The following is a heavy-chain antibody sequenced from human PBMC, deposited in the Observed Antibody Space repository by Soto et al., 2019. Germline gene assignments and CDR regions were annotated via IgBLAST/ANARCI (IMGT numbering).Heavy chain of an antibody. V-gene: IGHV3-33*01. CDR3: ARDAIAVAGTVDY. CDR1: GFTFSSYG. J-gene: IGHJ4*02. D-gene: IGHD6-19*01. CDR2: IWYDGSNK. Sequence: SLRLSCAASGFTFSSYGIHWVRQAPGKGLEWVAVIWYDGSNKYYADSVKGRFTISRDNSKNTLYLQMNSLRAEDTAVYYCARDAIAVAGTVDYWGQGTLVTVSS.